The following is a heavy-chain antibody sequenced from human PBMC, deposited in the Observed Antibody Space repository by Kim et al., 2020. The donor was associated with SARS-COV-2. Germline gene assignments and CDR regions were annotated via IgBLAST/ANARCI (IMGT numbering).Heavy chain of an antibody. CDR3: AKLVAATTYPSWYFDY. CDR2: IYYSGST. V-gene: IGHV4-31*03. D-gene: IGHD2-15*01. Sequence: SETLSLTCTVSGGSISSGGYYWSWIRQHPGKGLEWIGYIYYSGSTYYNPSLKSRVTISVDTSKNQFSLKLSSVTAADTAVYYCAKLVAATTYPSWYFDYWGQGTLVTVSS. J-gene: IGHJ4*02. CDR1: GGSISSGGYY.